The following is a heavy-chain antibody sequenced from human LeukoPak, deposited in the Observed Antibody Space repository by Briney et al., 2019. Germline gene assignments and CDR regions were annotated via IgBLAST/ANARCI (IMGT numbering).Heavy chain of an antibody. CDR3: ARRPDYSSGWNGVLFDY. D-gene: IGHD6-19*01. Sequence: ASVKVSCKVSGYTLTELSMHWVRQAPGKGLEWMGGFDPEDGETIYAQKFQGRVTMTEDTSTDTAYMELSSLRSEDTAVYYCARRPDYSSGWNGVLFDYWGQGTLVTVSS. J-gene: IGHJ4*02. V-gene: IGHV1-24*01. CDR2: FDPEDGET. CDR1: GYTLTELS.